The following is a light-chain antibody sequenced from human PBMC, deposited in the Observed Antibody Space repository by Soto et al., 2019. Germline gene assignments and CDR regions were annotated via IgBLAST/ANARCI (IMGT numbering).Light chain of an antibody. CDR3: TSYTSSYTYV. CDR2: DVT. Sequence: QSVLTQPASVSGSPGQSITISCTGTSSDVGSYNYVSWYQQHPGKAPKLMIYDVTNRPSGVSNRFSGSKSGNTASLTISGLQAEDEADCYCTSYTSSYTYVFGTGTKVTVL. V-gene: IGLV2-14*03. CDR1: SSDVGSYNY. J-gene: IGLJ1*01.